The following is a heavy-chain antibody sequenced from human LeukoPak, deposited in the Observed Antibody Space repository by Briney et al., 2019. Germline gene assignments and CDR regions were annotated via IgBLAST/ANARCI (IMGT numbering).Heavy chain of an antibody. CDR1: GYTLTELS. D-gene: IGHD1-1*01. V-gene: IGHV1-24*01. CDR3: ARGVGTPLGAFDI. CDR2: FEPEDGET. J-gene: IGHJ3*02. Sequence: ASVKVSCKVSGYTLTELSMHWVRQAPGKGLEWRGGFEPEDGETIYAQKFQCRVTMTEDTSTDTASMELSSLRSEDTAVYYCARGVGTPLGAFDIWGQGTMVSVSS.